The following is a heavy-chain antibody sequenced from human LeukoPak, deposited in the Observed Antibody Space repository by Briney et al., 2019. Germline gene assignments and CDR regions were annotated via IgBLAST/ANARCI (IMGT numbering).Heavy chain of an antibody. V-gene: IGHV4-4*07. D-gene: IGHD6-6*01. Sequence: SETLFLTCTVSGGSISSYYWSWIRQPAGKGLEWIGRIYTSGSTNYNPSLKSRVTMSVDTSKNQFSLKLSSVTAADTAVYYCARDVGIAARPAVNWFDPWGQGTLVTVSS. CDR1: GGSISSYY. CDR2: IYTSGST. CDR3: ARDVGIAARPAVNWFDP. J-gene: IGHJ5*02.